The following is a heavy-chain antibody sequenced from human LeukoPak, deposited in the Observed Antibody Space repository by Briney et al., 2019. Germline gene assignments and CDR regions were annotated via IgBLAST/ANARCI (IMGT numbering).Heavy chain of an antibody. CDR2: IIPILGIA. J-gene: IGHJ5*02. Sequence: SVKVSCKASGGTFSSYAIRWVRQAPGQGLEWMGRIIPILGIANYAQKFQGRVTITADKSTSTAYMELSSLRSEDTAVYYCATWYNWNDVSWFDPWGQGTLVTVSS. V-gene: IGHV1-69*04. D-gene: IGHD1-20*01. CDR1: GGTFSSYA. CDR3: ATWYNWNDVSWFDP.